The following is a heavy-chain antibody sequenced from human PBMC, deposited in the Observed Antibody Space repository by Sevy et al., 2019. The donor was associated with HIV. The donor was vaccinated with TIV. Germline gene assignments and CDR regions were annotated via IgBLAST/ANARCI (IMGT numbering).Heavy chain of an antibody. V-gene: IGHV4-59*01. CDR2: IYYTGST. CDR1: GGSISAYY. D-gene: IGHD5-12*01. J-gene: IGHJ5*02. CDR3: TRSPPVRSGDDSLNWFDP. Sequence: SGTLSLTCTVSGGSISAYYWSWIRQPPGKALEYIGFIYYTGSTYYNPSLKNRVTISVDTSKNQFSLNLSSVTAADTAVYYCTRSPPVRSGDDSLNWFDPWGQGTVVTVSS.